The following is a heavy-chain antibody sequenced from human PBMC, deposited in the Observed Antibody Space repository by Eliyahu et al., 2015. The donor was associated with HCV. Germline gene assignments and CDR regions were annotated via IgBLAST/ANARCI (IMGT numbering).Heavy chain of an antibody. D-gene: IGHD3-3*01. Sequence: EVQLVQSGAEVKKPGESLKISCKGSGXSFTSYWIGWVRQMPGKGLEWMGIIYPGASNTRYSPSFQGQVTISADKSISTAYLQWSSLKASDTAMYYCARTGLRFLEYHGMDVWGQGTTVTVSS. CDR2: IYPGASNT. CDR1: GXSFTSYW. CDR3: ARTGLRFLEYHGMDV. J-gene: IGHJ6*02. V-gene: IGHV5-51*01.